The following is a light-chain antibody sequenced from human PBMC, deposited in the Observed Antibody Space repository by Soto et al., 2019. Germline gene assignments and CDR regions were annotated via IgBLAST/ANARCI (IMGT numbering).Light chain of an antibody. CDR3: CSYAGSRTFV. CDR2: EVT. Sequence: QSVLTQPASVSGSPGQSITISCTGTSSDVGGYNYVSWYQQYPGKAPKILIYEVTTRPSGVSNRFSGSKSGNTASLTISGLQAEDEADYYCCSYAGSRTFVFGGGTKVTVL. J-gene: IGLJ2*01. CDR1: SSDVGGYNY. V-gene: IGLV2-14*01.